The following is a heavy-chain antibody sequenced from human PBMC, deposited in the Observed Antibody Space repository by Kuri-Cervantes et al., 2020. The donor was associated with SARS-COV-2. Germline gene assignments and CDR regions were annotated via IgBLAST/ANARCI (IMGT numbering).Heavy chain of an antibody. CDR3: AKDAGDGYSFGDYFHGMDP. V-gene: IGHV3-21*04. Sequence: LSLTCAASGFTFSSYSMNWVRQAPGKGLEWVSSISSSSSYIYYADSVKGRFTISRDNAKNSLYLQMNSLRDEDTALYFCAKDAGDGYSFGDYFHGMDPWGRGTTVTVSS. D-gene: IGHD5-24*01. J-gene: IGHJ6*02. CDR2: ISSSSSYI. CDR1: GFTFSSYS.